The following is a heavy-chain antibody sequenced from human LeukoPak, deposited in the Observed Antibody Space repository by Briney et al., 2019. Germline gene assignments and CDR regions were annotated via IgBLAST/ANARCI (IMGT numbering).Heavy chain of an antibody. CDR3: ARGGLLSWGH. D-gene: IGHD3-10*01. CDR2: ISYDGIYK. V-gene: IGHV3-30-3*01. Sequence: GRSLRLSCADSGFTFSAYAMHWVRQAPGKGLEWVALISYDGIYKDYADSVKGRFTISRDNAKNSLYLQMNSLRAEDTAVYYCARGGLLSWGHWGQGTLVTVSS. CDR1: GFTFSAYA. J-gene: IGHJ4*02.